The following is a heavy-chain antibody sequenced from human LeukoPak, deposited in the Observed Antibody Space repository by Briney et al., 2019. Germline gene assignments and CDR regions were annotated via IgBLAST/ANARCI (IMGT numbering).Heavy chain of an antibody. J-gene: IGHJ4*02. CDR2: IYSSGTT. V-gene: IGHV4-4*07. CDR3: ARAEGSGSGAYTLDY. D-gene: IGHD3-10*01. Sequence: SETLSLTCTVSGGXTINYFRSWIRQPAGKGLKWIGHIYSSGTTHYNPSLNNRVTISLDASTSQFSLHLNSVTAADTAVYFCARAEGSGSGAYTLDYWDQGILVTVSS. CDR1: GGXTINYF.